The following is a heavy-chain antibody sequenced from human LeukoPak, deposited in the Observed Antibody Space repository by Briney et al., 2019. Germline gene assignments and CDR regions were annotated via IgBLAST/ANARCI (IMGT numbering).Heavy chain of an antibody. J-gene: IGHJ4*02. CDR3: ARGGYSYAWELFDY. D-gene: IGHD5-18*01. CDR2: ISSSSSII. V-gene: IGHV3-48*02. Sequence: QPGGSLRLSCAASGFTFSSYSMNWVRQAPGKGLEWVSYISSSSSIIYYADSVKGRFTISRDNAKNSLYLQMNSLRDEDTAVYYCARGGYSYAWELFDYWGQGTLVTVSS. CDR1: GFTFSSYS.